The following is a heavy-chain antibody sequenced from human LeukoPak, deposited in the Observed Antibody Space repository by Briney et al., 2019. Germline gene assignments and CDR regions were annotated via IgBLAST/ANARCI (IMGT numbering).Heavy chain of an antibody. CDR1: GFTFSDYY. CDR2: IKQDGSEK. V-gene: IGHV3-7*01. Sequence: PGGSLRLSCAASGFTFSDYYMSWVRQAPGKGLEWVANIKQDGSEKYYVDSVKGRFTISRDNAKNSLYLQMNSLRAEDTAVYYCASPYGAQGEYFFDYWGQGTLVTVSS. J-gene: IGHJ4*02. D-gene: IGHD4-17*01. CDR3: ASPYGAQGEYFFDY.